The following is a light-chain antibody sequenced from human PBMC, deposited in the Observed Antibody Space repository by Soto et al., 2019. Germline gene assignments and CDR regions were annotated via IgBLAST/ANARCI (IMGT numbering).Light chain of an antibody. J-gene: IGKJ5*01. CDR2: AAS. CDR1: QSIYTN. CDR3: QQSYTTPLT. V-gene: IGKV1-39*01. Sequence: DIQMTQSPSSLSASGGDRITITCRASQSIYTNLNWYQQKPGKAPKLLIYAASILQSGVPSRFTGSGSGTDFTLTISSLQPEDFATYYCQQSYTTPLTFGAGTRLEI.